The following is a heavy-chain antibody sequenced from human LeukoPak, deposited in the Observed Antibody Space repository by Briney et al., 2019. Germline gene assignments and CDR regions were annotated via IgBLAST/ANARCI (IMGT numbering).Heavy chain of an antibody. D-gene: IGHD2-2*02. V-gene: IGHV3-30*18. CDR2: ISYDGSNK. CDR1: GFTFSSYG. Sequence: GGSLTLSCAAAGFTFSSYGMHWVRQAPGKGLEWVAVISYDGSNKYYADSVKGRCTISRDNSKHTLYLQMNSVRATDTAVYYCAKDLPPLYDYWGQGTLVTVSS. CDR3: AKDLPPLYDY. J-gene: IGHJ4*02.